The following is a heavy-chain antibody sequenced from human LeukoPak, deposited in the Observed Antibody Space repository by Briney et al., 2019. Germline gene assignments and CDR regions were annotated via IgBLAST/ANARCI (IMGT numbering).Heavy chain of an antibody. CDR3: ARGNRVVAATPRSWFDP. V-gene: IGHV4-34*01. J-gene: IGHJ5*02. CDR1: GGSFSVYY. Sequence: SETLSLTCAVYGGSFSVYYWSWIRQPPGKGLEWIGEINHSGSTNYNPSLKSRVTISVDTSKNQFSLKLSSVTAADTAVYYCARGNRVVAATPRSWFDPWGQGTLVTVSS. CDR2: INHSGST. D-gene: IGHD2-15*01.